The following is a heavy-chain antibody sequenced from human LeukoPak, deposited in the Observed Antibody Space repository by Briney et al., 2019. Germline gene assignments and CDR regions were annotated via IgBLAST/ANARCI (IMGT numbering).Heavy chain of an antibody. V-gene: IGHV1-2*02. CDR3: ARDSGLGPTWHPFDH. CDR1: GFNFTDYY. J-gene: IGHJ4*02. Sequence: ASVKVSCKASGFNFTDYYIHWVRQAPGQGLEWMGWINPKSGGTNYAQKFRGRVTMTRDTSISTAYMELSGLRSDDTAVYYCARDSGLGPTWHPFDHWGQGTPVTVSS. CDR2: INPKSGGT. D-gene: IGHD1-26*01.